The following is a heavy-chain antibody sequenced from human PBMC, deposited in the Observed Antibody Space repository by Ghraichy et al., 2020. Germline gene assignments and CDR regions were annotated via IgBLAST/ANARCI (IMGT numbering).Heavy chain of an antibody. Sequence: GGSLRLSCAASGFTFSSYAMSWVRQAPGKGLEWVSAISGSGGSTYYADSVKGRFTISRDNSKNTLYLQMNSLRAEDTAVYYCAKNRPEQWLVTSYFDLWGRGTLVTVSS. V-gene: IGHV3-23*01. CDR3: AKNRPEQWLVTSYFDL. J-gene: IGHJ2*01. D-gene: IGHD6-19*01. CDR1: GFTFSSYA. CDR2: ISGSGGST.